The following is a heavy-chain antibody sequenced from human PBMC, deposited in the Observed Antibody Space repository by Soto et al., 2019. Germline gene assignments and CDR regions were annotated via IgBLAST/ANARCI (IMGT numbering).Heavy chain of an antibody. CDR1: GGSISSSTYH. V-gene: IGHV4-39*01. D-gene: IGHD3-16*01. CDR3: ATYGGGTGLLDH. Sequence: QLQLQESGPGLVKPSETLSLTCTVSGGSISSSTYHWGWIRQPPGKGLEWIGNIYYSETTYYNPSPKSRVTISIATSNNQFTLKLTSVTAADTAVYSCATYGGGTGLLDHWGQGILVTVSS. CDR2: IYYSETT. J-gene: IGHJ4*02.